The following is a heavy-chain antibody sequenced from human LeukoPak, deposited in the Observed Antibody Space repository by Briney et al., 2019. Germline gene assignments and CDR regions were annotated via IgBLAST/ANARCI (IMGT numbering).Heavy chain of an antibody. D-gene: IGHD6-6*01. Sequence: SETLSLTCTVSGGSISSGGYYWSWIRQHPGKGLEWIGYIYYSGGTYYNPSLKSRVTISVDTSKNQFSLKLSSVTAADTAVYYCARSRIAARPGHYYFDYWGQGTLVTVSS. CDR2: IYYSGGT. CDR1: GGSISSGGYY. V-gene: IGHV4-31*03. J-gene: IGHJ4*02. CDR3: ARSRIAARPGHYYFDY.